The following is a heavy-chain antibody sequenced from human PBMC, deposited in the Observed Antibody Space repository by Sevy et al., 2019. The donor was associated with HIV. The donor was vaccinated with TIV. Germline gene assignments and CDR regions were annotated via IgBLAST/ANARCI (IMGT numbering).Heavy chain of an antibody. Sequence: ASAKVSCKASGYTFTSYRIYWVRQAPGQGLESMGWISAHNGDTNYAQKFQGRVTMITDTSTTTAYMDLRSLRSDDTALYYCARAYCSGGRCYSLAYWGQGTLVTVSS. CDR2: ISAHNGDT. V-gene: IGHV1-18*01. CDR3: ARAYCSGGRCYSLAY. J-gene: IGHJ4*02. D-gene: IGHD2-15*01. CDR1: GYTFTSYR.